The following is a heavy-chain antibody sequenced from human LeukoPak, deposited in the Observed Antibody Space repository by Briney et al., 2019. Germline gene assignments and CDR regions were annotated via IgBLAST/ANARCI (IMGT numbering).Heavy chain of an antibody. CDR2: IYYSGST. Sequence: SETLSLTCIVSGGSISSYYWSWLRQPPGKGLEWIGYIYYSGSTNYNPSLKSRVTISVDTSKNQFSLKLSSVTAADTAVYYCAREIRNPRSGRVVAATPFAYWGQGTLVTVSS. CDR3: AREIRNPRSGRVVAATPFAY. J-gene: IGHJ4*02. D-gene: IGHD2-15*01. CDR1: GGSISSYY. V-gene: IGHV4-59*01.